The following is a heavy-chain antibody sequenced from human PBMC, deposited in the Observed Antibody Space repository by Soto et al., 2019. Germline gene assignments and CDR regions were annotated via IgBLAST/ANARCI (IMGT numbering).Heavy chain of an antibody. D-gene: IGHD3-3*01. Sequence: QVQLVQSGAEVKKPGASVKVSCKASGYMFTDYGISWVRQTPGQGLEWMGWISGENGNTDYAQNFQGRVTMTTEKSTNTVYMEVRSLTSDDTAVYYCARDSGRLALSGYYIRGLTDYWGQGTLVTVSS. CDR3: ARDSGRLALSGYYIRGLTDY. V-gene: IGHV1-18*01. J-gene: IGHJ4*02. CDR1: GYMFTDYG. CDR2: ISGENGNT.